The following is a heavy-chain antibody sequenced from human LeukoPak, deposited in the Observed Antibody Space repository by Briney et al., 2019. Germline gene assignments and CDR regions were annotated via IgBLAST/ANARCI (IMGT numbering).Heavy chain of an antibody. CDR1: GFIVSTKY. Sequence: GGSLRLSCAASGFIVSTKYMSWFRQASGKGLEWVSGISWNSENIGYADSVKGRFTISRDNAKNSLYLQMNSLRAEDTAFYYCVKGGGNSGYFQHWGQGTLVTVSS. J-gene: IGHJ1*01. V-gene: IGHV3-9*01. CDR2: ISWNSENI. CDR3: VKGGGNSGYFQH. D-gene: IGHD4-23*01.